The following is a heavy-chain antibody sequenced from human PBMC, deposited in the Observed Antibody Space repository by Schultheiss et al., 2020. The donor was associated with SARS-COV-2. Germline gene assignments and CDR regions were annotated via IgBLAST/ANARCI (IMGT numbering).Heavy chain of an antibody. CDR1: GGSISSYY. CDR2: IYYSGST. Sequence: SETLSLTCTVSGGSISSYYWSWIRQPPGKGLEWIGYIYYSGSTYYNPSLKSRVTISVDTSKNQFSLKLSSVTAADTAVYYCARTYNWFDPWGQGTLVTVSS. CDR3: ARTYNWFDP. J-gene: IGHJ5*02. V-gene: IGHV4-59*06.